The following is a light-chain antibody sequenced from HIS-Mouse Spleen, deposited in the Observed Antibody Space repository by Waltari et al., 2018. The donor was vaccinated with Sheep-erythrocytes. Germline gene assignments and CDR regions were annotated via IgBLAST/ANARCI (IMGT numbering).Light chain of an antibody. Sequence: QSALTQPASVSGSPGQSITISCTGTSSDVGGYNYVSWYQQHPGKAPKLMIYEVSTRPSGVSNRFSGSKSGNPASLTISGLQAEDEADYYCSSYTSSSTQVFGGGTKLTVL. CDR1: SSDVGGYNY. V-gene: IGLV2-14*01. CDR2: EVS. J-gene: IGLJ2*01. CDR3: SSYTSSSTQV.